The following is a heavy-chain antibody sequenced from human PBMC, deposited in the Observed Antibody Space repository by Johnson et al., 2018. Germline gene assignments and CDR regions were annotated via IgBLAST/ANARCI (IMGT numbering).Heavy chain of an antibody. CDR2: IWYDGSKK. V-gene: IGHV3-33*01. CDR1: GFTFSNYA. J-gene: IGHJ1*01. Sequence: QVQLVQSGGGVVQPGGSLRLSCAASGFTFSNYAMHWVRQAPGRGLEWVAVIWYDGSKKYYTDSVKGRFTISRNNSKNTVYLQMNSLRAEGTAVYYWAGGLHYFGADCYSDYFQHGGQGTLVAVSS. CDR3: AGGLHYFGADCYSDYFQH. D-gene: IGHD2-21*02.